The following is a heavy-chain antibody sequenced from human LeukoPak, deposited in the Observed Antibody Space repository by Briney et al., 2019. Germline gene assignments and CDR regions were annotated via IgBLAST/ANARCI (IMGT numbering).Heavy chain of an antibody. D-gene: IGHD5-18*01. CDR3: ARVSQIQLWFVY. V-gene: IGHV1-8*01. CDR2: MNPNSGNT. Sequence: ASVKVSCKASGYTFTSYDINWVRQATGQGLEWMGWMNPNSGNTGYAQKFQGRVTMTRNTSISTAYMELSSLRSEDTAVYYCARVSQIQLWFVYWGQGTLVTVSS. J-gene: IGHJ4*02. CDR1: GYTFTSYD.